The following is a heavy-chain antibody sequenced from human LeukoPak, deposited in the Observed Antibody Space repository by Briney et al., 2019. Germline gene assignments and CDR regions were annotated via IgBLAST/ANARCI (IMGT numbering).Heavy chain of an antibody. D-gene: IGHD6-19*01. Sequence: SETLSLTCTVSGGSISSGSYYWGWIRQPPGKGLEWIGSIYYSGSTYYNPSLKSRVTISVDTSKNQFSLKLSSVTAADTAVYYCAGERGEEYSSGWYKTNFFDNWGQGIRVTVSS. CDR2: IYYSGST. V-gene: IGHV4-39*07. CDR3: AGERGEEYSSGWYKTNFFDN. CDR1: GGSISSGSYY. J-gene: IGHJ4*02.